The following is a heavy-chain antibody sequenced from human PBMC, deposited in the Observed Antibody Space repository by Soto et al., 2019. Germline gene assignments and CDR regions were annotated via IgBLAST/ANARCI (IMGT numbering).Heavy chain of an antibody. V-gene: IGHV3-30*18. CDR2: ISYDGSNK. J-gene: IGHJ3*02. Sequence: QVQLVESGGGVVQPGRSLRLSCEASGFTFNSYGMHWVRQAPGKGLEWVAVISYDGSNKYYADSVKGRFTISRDNSKNTLYLQMNSLRAEDTAVFYCAKAQSKWGVRTFDIWGQGTMVTVSS. CDR3: AKAQSKWGVRTFDI. D-gene: IGHD6-19*01. CDR1: GFTFNSYG.